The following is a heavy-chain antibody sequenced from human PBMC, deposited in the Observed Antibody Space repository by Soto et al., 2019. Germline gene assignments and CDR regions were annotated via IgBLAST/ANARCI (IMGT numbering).Heavy chain of an antibody. V-gene: IGHV1-46*01. Sequence: ASVKVSCKASGYTFTGYYMHWVRQAPGQGLEWMGIINPSGGSTSYAQKFQGRVTMTRDTSTSTVYMELSSLRSEDTAVYYCARGDSGYSYGLNWFDPWGQGTLVTVSS. CDR2: INPSGGST. D-gene: IGHD5-18*01. CDR1: GYTFTGYY. CDR3: ARGDSGYSYGLNWFDP. J-gene: IGHJ5*02.